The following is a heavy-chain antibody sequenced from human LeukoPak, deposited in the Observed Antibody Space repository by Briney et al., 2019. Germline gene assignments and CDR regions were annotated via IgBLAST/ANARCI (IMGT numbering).Heavy chain of an antibody. J-gene: IGHJ5*02. CDR2: IKHGGST. CDR3: ARSIAQYNWFDP. D-gene: IGHD6-13*01. Sequence: SETLSLTCAVYGGSFSGYYWSWIRQPPGKGLEWIGEIKHGGSTNYNPSLKSRVTISLDTSKNQFSLKLSSVTAADTAVYYCARSIAQYNWFDPWGQGTLVTVSS. CDR1: GGSFSGYY. V-gene: IGHV4-34*01.